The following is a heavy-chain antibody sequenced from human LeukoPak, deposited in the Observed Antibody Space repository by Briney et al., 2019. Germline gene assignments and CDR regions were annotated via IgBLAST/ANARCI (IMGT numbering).Heavy chain of an antibody. V-gene: IGHV3-21*01. Sequence: GGSLRLSCAASGFTFSSYSMNWIRQASGKGLEWVSSISSSSSYIYYADSVKGRFTISRDNAKNSLYLQMNSLRAEDTAVYYCARQRTIVVVPAAIGPRDYYYGMDVWGQGTTVTVSS. CDR1: GFTFSSYS. CDR2: ISSSSSYI. D-gene: IGHD2-2*02. CDR3: ARQRTIVVVPAAIGPRDYYYGMDV. J-gene: IGHJ6*02.